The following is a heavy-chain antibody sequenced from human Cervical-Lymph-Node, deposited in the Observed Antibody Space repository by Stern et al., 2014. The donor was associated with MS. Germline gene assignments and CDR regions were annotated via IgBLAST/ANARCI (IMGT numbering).Heavy chain of an antibody. CDR2: IDPNSGGT. Sequence: DQLVESGAEVKKPGASVKVSCKASGYSFTAYYMHWVRQAPGQGLDWRGWIDPNSGGTKSAQNFQGRVTMTRDTSISTFYMELSGLTSDDTAVFYCARERHSMDVWGQGTTVTVSS. J-gene: IGHJ6*02. CDR3: ARERHSMDV. CDR1: GYSFTAYY. V-gene: IGHV1-2*02.